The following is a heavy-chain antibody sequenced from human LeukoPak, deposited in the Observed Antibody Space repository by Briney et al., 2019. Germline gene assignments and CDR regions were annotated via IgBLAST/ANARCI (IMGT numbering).Heavy chain of an antibody. CDR2: IFTSGST. J-gene: IGHJ6*02. Sequence: ASETLSLTCTVSGGSLSRYYWSWIRQPAEEGLEWIGRIFTSGSTNYNPSLKNRVTMSVDTSKNQFSLKLSTVTAADTAVYYCARGPLGYCSSTSCYAGDYYGMDVWGQGTTVTVSS. D-gene: IGHD2-2*01. CDR3: ARGPLGYCSSTSCYAGDYYGMDV. CDR1: GGSLSRYY. V-gene: IGHV4-4*07.